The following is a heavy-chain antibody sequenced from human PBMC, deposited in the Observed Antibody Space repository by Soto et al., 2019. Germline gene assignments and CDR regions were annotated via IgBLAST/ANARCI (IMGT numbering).Heavy chain of an antibody. D-gene: IGHD3-16*01. V-gene: IGHV3-30*03. CDR3: AIRNPTLASGPTAFDY. Sequence: PGGSLRLSCAASGFTFSSYGMHWVRRAPGKGLEWVAVISYDGSNKYYADSVKGRFTISRDNSKNTLYLQMNSLRAEDTAVYYCAIRNPTLASGPTAFDYWGQGTLVTVSS. CDR2: ISYDGSNK. CDR1: GFTFSSYG. J-gene: IGHJ4*02.